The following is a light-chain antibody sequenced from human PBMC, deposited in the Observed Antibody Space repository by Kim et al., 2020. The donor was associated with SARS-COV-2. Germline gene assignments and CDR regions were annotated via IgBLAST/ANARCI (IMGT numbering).Light chain of an antibody. Sequence: LSPGERATLSCRASQSVSSYLAWYQQKPGQAPRLLIYDASNRSTGIPARFSGSGSGTDFTLTISSLEPEDFAVYYCQQRSNWPLTFGGGTKVDIK. V-gene: IGKV3-11*01. CDR2: DAS. CDR3: QQRSNWPLT. J-gene: IGKJ4*01. CDR1: QSVSSY.